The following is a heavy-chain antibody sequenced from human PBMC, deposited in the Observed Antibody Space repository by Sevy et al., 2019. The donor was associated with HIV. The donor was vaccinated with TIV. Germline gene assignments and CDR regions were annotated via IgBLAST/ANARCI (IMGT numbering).Heavy chain of an antibody. D-gene: IGHD4-17*01. CDR2: ISSGSTYT. CDR1: GFTFSAYY. V-gene: IGHV3-11*06. CDR3: ARSRSNYGDYYFDY. J-gene: IGHJ4*02. Sequence: GGSLRLSCAASGFTFSAYYMTWIRQAPGKGLEWVSYISSGSTYTNYADSVKGRFTVSRDNAKNSLYLQMNSLRAEDTAVYYCARSRSNYGDYYFDYWGQGTLVPVSS.